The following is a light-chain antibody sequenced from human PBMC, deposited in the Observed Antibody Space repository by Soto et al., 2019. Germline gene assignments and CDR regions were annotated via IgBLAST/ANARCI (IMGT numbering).Light chain of an antibody. CDR2: MRS. CDR1: QSLLDSNGYNY. J-gene: IGKJ2*01. V-gene: IGKV2-28*01. Sequence: DIVLTQSPLSLPVTPGEAASISCRSSQSLLDSNGYNYLDWYVQKPGQSPQLLIYMRSNRSSGVPDRFSGSGSVTDFTLKISRVEAEDVGVYYCMQSLETSYSFGQGTKLEIK. CDR3: MQSLETSYS.